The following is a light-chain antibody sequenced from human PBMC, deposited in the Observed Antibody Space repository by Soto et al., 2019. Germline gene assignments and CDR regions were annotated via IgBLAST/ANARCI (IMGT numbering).Light chain of an antibody. V-gene: IGKV1-39*01. CDR2: ALS. J-gene: IGKJ2*01. CDR1: QSISTY. CDR3: QQGYSALYT. Sequence: DIQMTQSPSSLSASAGDRVTITCRASQSISTYLNWYQQRPGKAPNLLIYALSSLQSGVPSRFSGGGSGTDFTLTISSLQPEDCATYYCQQGYSALYTFGQGTQLEIK.